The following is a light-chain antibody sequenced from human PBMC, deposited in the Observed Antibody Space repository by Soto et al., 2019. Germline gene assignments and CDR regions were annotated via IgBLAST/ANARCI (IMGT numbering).Light chain of an antibody. Sequence: EISLTQSPGPLYLSPGEIATLSCRASHSVNDNHLAWYQQKPCHPRGLLLYGASNRAPGIPDRFSGSGSRAGFTLTISRLERGDFAVYYCQQYGNSPRTVGQGTKVDI. CDR2: GAS. CDR1: HSVNDNH. V-gene: IGKV3-20*01. CDR3: QQYGNSPRT. J-gene: IGKJ1*01.